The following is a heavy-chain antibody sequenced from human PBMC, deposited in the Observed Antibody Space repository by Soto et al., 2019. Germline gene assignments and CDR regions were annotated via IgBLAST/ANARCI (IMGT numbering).Heavy chain of an antibody. CDR1: GGSISSSTSH. CDR3: ARDHYVYDILTGYGDYYGRDV. V-gene: IGHV4-39*02. D-gene: IGHD3-9*01. CDR2: IYYSGST. J-gene: IGHJ6*02. Sequence: SNTLSHTCTVSGGSISSSTSHRGWIRQPPGKLLEWIGSIYYSGSTYYNPSLKSRVTISVDTSKNQFSLKLSSVTAADTAVYYCARDHYVYDILTGYGDYYGRDVWGQGTTVT.